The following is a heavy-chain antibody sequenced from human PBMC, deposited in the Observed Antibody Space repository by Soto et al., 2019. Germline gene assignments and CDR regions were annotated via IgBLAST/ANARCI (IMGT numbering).Heavy chain of an antibody. V-gene: IGHV1-69*08. J-gene: IGHJ4*02. Sequence: QVQLVQSGAEVKKPGSSVKVSCKASGGTFSSYTISWVRQAPGQGLEWMGRIIPILGIANYAQKFQGRVTITADKSTSTAYMERSSLRSEATAVYYCARDTRGGSGQVDYWGQGTLVTVSS. D-gene: IGHD3-10*01. CDR2: IIPILGIA. CDR1: GGTFSSYT. CDR3: ARDTRGGSGQVDY.